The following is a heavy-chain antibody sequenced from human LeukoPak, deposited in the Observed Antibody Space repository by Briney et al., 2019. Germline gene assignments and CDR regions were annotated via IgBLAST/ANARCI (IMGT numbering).Heavy chain of an antibody. CDR1: GGSISSYY. CDR2: IYYSGST. V-gene: IGHV4-59*08. Sequence: SETLSLTCTVSGGSISSYYWSWIRQPPGKGLEWIGYIYYSGSTNYNPSLKSRVTISVDTSKNQFSLKLSSVTAADTAVYYCARHSGYDPRNWFDPWGQGTLVTVSS. D-gene: IGHD5-12*01. J-gene: IGHJ5*02. CDR3: ARHSGYDPRNWFDP.